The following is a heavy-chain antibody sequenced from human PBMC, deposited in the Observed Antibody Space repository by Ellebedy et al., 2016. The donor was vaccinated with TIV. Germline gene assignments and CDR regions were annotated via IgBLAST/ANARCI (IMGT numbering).Heavy chain of an antibody. J-gene: IGHJ4*02. CDR2: IYYSGGT. CDR1: GASISSCY. Sequence: SETLSLTCTVSGASISSCYWSWIRQPPGKGLEWIGYIYYSGGTNYNPSLKSRVTISVDTSKKQFSLKLSSVTAADTAEYYCAREAGTHFDSWGQGTLVTVSS. CDR3: AREAGTHFDS. V-gene: IGHV4-59*01. D-gene: IGHD6-13*01.